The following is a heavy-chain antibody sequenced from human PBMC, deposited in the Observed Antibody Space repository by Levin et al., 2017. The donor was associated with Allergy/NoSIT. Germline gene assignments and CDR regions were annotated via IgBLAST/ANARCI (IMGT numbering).Heavy chain of an antibody. V-gene: IGHV3-30*18. D-gene: IGHD1-26*01. J-gene: IGHJ4*02. Sequence: GGSLRLSCVAAGFRFSTYGMHWVRQSPVRGLEWVAAISSDERNQHYTDSVKGRFTISRDNSKNTLFMQMNSLTPDDTALYYCAKATYSGSYFADYWGQGTLVTVSS. CDR2: ISSDERNQ. CDR1: GFRFSTYG. CDR3: AKATYSGSYFADY.